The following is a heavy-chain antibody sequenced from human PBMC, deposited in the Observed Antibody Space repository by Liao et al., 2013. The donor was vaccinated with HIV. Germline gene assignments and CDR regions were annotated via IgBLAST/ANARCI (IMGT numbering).Heavy chain of an antibody. CDR1: GGSISSGNYY. V-gene: IGHV4-61*02. D-gene: IGHD3-16*01. J-gene: IGHJ6*03. CDR3: AREGEPFAEYMFTAYYYYIDV. CDR2: MSTSGTS. Sequence: QVQLQESGPGLVRPSETLSLTCTVSGGSISSGNYYWNWIRQPAGKGLEWIGHMSTSGTSNYNPSLESRVTISVDTSKNQFSLKLSSVTAADTAVYYCAREGEPFAEYMFTAYYYYIDVWGKGTTVTVSS.